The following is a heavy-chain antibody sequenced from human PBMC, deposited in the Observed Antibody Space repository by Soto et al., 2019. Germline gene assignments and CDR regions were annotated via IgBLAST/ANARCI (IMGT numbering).Heavy chain of an antibody. D-gene: IGHD2-21*02. V-gene: IGHV2-5*02. CDR3: AHTVAGTSGRDLDY. CDR1: GFSLTTSGEA. Sequence: QITLRESGPALVKPTQTLTLTCTFSGFSLTTSGEAVAWIRQPPGKALEWLGIIYWDDDKRYSTSLSNRITFTKDTSKNQVFLSMADVDPSDTATYYCAHTVAGTSGRDLDYWGQGTRVTVSS. CDR2: IYWDDDK. J-gene: IGHJ4*02.